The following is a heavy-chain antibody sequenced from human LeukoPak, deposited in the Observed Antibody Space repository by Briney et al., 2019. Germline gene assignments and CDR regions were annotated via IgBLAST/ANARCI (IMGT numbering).Heavy chain of an antibody. D-gene: IGHD3-10*01. V-gene: IGHV3-11*01. CDR2: ISSSGSTI. Sequence: GGSLRLSCAASGFTFSDYYMSWVRQAPGKGLEGVSYISSSGSTIYYADSVKGRFTISRDNAKNSLYLQMNSLRAEDTAVYYCARVGDYGSGSYYNAFDIWGQGTMVTVSS. CDR1: GFTFSDYY. J-gene: IGHJ3*02. CDR3: ARVGDYGSGSYYNAFDI.